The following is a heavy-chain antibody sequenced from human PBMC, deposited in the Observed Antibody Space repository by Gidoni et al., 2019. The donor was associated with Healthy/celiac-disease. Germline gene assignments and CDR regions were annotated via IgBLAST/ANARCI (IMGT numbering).Heavy chain of an antibody. D-gene: IGHD6-6*01. J-gene: IGHJ4*02. CDR3: ARESQLGPQGGFDY. CDR1: GFTFSSYG. CDR2: IWYDGSNK. Sequence: QVQLVESGGGVVQPGRSLRLSCAASGFTFSSYGMHWVRQAPGKGLEWVAVIWYDGSNKYYADSVKGRFTISRDNSKNTLYLQMNSLRAEDTAVYYCARESQLGPQGGFDYWGQGTLVTVSS. V-gene: IGHV3-33*08.